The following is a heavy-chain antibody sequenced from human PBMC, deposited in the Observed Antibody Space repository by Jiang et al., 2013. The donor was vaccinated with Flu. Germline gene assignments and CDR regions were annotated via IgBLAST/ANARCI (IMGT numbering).Heavy chain of an antibody. D-gene: IGHD3-22*01. CDR1: GGTFSSYA. CDR2: IIPILGIA. Sequence: QSGAEVKKPGSSVKVSCKASGGTFSSYAISWVRQAPGQGLEWMGRIIPILGIANYAQKFQGRVTITADKSTSTAYMELSSLRSEDTAVYYCARLWDSSGYEEDYYYYGMDVWGKGTTVTVSS. V-gene: IGHV1-69*04. J-gene: IGHJ6*04. CDR3: ARLWDSSGYEEDYYYYGMDV.